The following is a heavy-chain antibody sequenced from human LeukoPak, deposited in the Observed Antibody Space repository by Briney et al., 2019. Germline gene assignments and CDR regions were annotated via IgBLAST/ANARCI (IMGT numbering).Heavy chain of an antibody. J-gene: IGHJ3*02. CDR3: ARDLGIAAAYDAFDI. CDR1: GFTFDDYG. Sequence: PGGSLRLSCAASGFTFDDYGMSWVRQAPGKGLEWVSGLNWNGGSTGYADSVKGRFTISRDNAKNSLYLQMNSLRAEDTALYYCARDLGIAAAYDAFDIWGQGTMVTVSS. D-gene: IGHD6-13*01. V-gene: IGHV3-20*04. CDR2: LNWNGGST.